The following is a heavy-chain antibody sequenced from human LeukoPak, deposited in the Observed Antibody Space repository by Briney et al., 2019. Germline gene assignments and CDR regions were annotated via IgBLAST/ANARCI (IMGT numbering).Heavy chain of an antibody. Sequence: LETLSLTCAVYGGSFSGYYWSWIRQPPGKGLEWIGEINHSGSTNYNPSPKSRVTISVDTSKNQSSLKLSSVTAADTAVYYCARARIAAAGMFDPWGQGILVTVSS. CDR3: ARARIAAAGMFDP. V-gene: IGHV4-34*01. CDR1: GGSFSGYY. J-gene: IGHJ5*02. CDR2: INHSGST. D-gene: IGHD6-13*01.